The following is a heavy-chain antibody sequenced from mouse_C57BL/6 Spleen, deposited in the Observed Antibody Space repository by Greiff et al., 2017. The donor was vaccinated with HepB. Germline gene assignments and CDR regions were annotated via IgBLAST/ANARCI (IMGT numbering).Heavy chain of an antibody. V-gene: IGHV1-80*01. J-gene: IGHJ3*01. Sequence: QVHVKQSGAELVKPGASVKISCKASGYAFSSYWMNWVKQRPGKGLEWIGQIYPGDGDTNYNGKFKGKATLTADKSSSTAYMQLSSLTSEDSAVYFCAGGNYVGFAYWGQGTLVTVSA. CDR3: AGGNYVGFAY. CDR1: GYAFSSYW. D-gene: IGHD2-1*01. CDR2: IYPGDGDT.